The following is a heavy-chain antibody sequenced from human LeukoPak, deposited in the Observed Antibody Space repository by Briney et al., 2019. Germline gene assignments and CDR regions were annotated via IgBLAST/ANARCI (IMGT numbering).Heavy chain of an antibody. CDR1: GGTFSSYG. Sequence: ASVKVSCKPSGGTFSSYGVSWVRQAPGQGLDWMGGIIPIFRATNYAQRFRGRVTITTDESTSTVYMELSSLRSEDTAVYYCARSQRAGYNVYYFDSWGQGTLVTVSS. V-gene: IGHV1-69*05. CDR2: IIPIFRAT. CDR3: ARSQRAGYNVYYFDS. J-gene: IGHJ4*02. D-gene: IGHD5-24*01.